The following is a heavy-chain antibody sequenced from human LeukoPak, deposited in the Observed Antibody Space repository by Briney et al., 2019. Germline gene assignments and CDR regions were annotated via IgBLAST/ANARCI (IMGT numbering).Heavy chain of an antibody. V-gene: IGHV4-61*01. Sequence: PFETLSLTCTVSGGSVSSGSYYWSWIRQPPGKGLECIGYIYYSGSTNYNPSLKSRVTISVDTSKNQFSLKLSSVTAADTAVYYCARERRDYGDYAFDPWGQGALVTVSS. CDR3: ARERRDYGDYAFDP. CDR2: IYYSGST. J-gene: IGHJ5*02. D-gene: IGHD4-17*01. CDR1: GGSVSSGSYY.